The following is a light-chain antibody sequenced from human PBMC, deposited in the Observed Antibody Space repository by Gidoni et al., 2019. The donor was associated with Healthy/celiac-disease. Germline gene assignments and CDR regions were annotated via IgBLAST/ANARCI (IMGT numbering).Light chain of an antibody. V-gene: IGKV3-11*01. CDR3: QQRNNWART. J-gene: IGKJ1*01. Sequence: EIVLTQSPATLASSPGERATLSCRASQSVSSLLAWYQQKPGQAPRLLIYAASNGATGIPPRFGGGGSGADFTLTSSSLEPEDLAVYYCQQRNNWARTFGQGTKVEIK. CDR2: AAS. CDR1: QSVSSL.